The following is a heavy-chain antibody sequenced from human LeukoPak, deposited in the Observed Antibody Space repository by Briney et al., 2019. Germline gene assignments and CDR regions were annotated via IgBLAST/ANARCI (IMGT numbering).Heavy chain of an antibody. V-gene: IGHV3-30*18. CDR3: AKDLTYYYDSSGSLFDY. D-gene: IGHD3-22*01. J-gene: IGHJ4*02. CDR1: GFTFSSYG. Sequence: GGSLRLSCAASGFTFSSYGMHWVRQAPGKGLEWVAVISYDGSNKYYADSVKGRFTISRDNSKNTLYLQMNSLRAEDTAVYYCAKDLTYYYDSSGSLFDYWGQGTLVTVSS. CDR2: ISYDGSNK.